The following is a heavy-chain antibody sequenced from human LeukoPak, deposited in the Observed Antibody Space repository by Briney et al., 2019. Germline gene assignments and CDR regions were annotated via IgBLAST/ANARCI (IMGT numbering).Heavy chain of an antibody. CDR1: GYTFTSYY. CDR3: ARGPTYYYYYMDV. V-gene: IGHV1-46*01. Sequence: ASVKLTCKASGYTFTSYYIHWVRQAPAQGLEWMGIINPSGGSTSYAQKFQGRVTMTRDISTSTVYMELSSLRSEDTAVYYCARGPTYYYYYMDVWGKGTTVTVSS. J-gene: IGHJ6*03. CDR2: INPSGGST.